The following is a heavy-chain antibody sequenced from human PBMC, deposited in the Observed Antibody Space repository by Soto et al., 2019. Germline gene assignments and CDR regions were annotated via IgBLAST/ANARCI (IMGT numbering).Heavy chain of an antibody. CDR3: ARARGFGELLFFWFDP. Sequence: KPXETLSLTCTVSGCSISSGGYYWSWIRQHPGKGLGWIGYIYYSGSTYYNPSLKSRVTVSVDTSKNQFSLKLSSVTAADTAVYYCARARGFGELLFFWFDPWGHGPLVTVSS. CDR2: IYYSGST. CDR1: GCSISSGGYY. V-gene: IGHV4-31*03. D-gene: IGHD3-10*01. J-gene: IGHJ5*02.